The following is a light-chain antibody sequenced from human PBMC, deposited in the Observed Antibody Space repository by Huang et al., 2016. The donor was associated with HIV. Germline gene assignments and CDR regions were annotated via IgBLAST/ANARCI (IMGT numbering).Light chain of an antibody. CDR2: DGS. J-gene: IGKJ4*01. Sequence: LSLRASQTIGTYVAWYQQRPGQGPRLLIYDGSNRAAGVPARISGAGSETAFTLSISGLASEDFGVYYCQQRRSWPLTFGGGTKVEV. V-gene: IGKV3-11*01. CDR1: QTIGTY. CDR3: QQRRSWPLT.